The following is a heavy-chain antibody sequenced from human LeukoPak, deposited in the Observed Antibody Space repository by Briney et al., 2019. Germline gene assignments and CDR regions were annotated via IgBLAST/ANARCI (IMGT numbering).Heavy chain of an antibody. V-gene: IGHV3-23*01. D-gene: IGHD2-21*02. CDR3: AKPPKTSCGGDCYFDY. J-gene: IGHJ4*02. CDR1: GITLSNYG. CDR2: LNGSGGGT. Sequence: GGSLRLSCAVSGITLSNYGMSWVRQAPGKGLEWVAGLNGSGGGTNYADSVQGRFTISRDNPKNTLYLQMNSLRAEDTAVYYCAKPPKTSCGGDCYFDYWGQGILVTVSS.